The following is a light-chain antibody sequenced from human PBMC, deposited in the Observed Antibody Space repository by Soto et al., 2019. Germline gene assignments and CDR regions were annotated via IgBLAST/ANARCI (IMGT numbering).Light chain of an antibody. Sequence: CELNQPASGKVAPGQAARITRRGNNIGRKSVHWYQQKPGQAPVLVVYDNRDRPSGIPERISGSNSGNTATLTISRVEAGDEADYYCQVWDRSSDRPFVFAAGTKVTVL. CDR1: NIGRKS. V-gene: IGLV3-21*02. CDR2: DNR. CDR3: QVWDRSSDRPFV. J-gene: IGLJ1*01.